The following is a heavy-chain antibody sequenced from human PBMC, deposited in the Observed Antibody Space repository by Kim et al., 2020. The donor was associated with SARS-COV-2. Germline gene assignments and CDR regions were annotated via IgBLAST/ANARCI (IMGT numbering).Heavy chain of an antibody. V-gene: IGHV3-30-3*01. J-gene: IGHJ6*02. CDR3: ARADILVVRATHYYGMDV. CDR1: GFTFSSYA. Sequence: GGSLRLSCAASGFTFSSYAMHWVRQAPGKGLEGVAIISYDGNNKYYADSVKGRFTISRDNSKNTLYLQMNSLRAGDTAVYYCARADILVVRATHYYGMDVWGQGTTVTVSS. CDR2: ISYDGNNK. D-gene: IGHD2-2*01.